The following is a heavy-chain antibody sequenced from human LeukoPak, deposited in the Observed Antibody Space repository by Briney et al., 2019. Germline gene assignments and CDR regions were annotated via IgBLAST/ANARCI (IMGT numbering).Heavy chain of an antibody. V-gene: IGHV3-7*01. Sequence: GGSLRLSCAASVFSFNSDWMDWVRQAPGKGLEWVANIKHDESEKNYLDLVKGRFTISRDNAQNSLYLQMNGLRVEDTAVYYCTRRLDDWGQGTLVTVSS. D-gene: IGHD3-16*01. CDR3: TRRLDD. J-gene: IGHJ4*02. CDR2: IKHDESEK. CDR1: VFSFNSDW.